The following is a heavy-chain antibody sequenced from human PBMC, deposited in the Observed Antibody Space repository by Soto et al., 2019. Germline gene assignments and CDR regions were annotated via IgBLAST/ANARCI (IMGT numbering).Heavy chain of an antibody. Sequence: EVQLLESGGGLVQPGGSLRLSCTASGFTFSTYLMRWVRQAPGKGLEWVSSINTSGGSTYYADSVKGRVTISRDNSKNILYLQMNSLRVDDTAVYYCARNKGGDTYGPDDHWGLGALVTVSS. CDR1: GFTFSTYL. V-gene: IGHV3-23*01. D-gene: IGHD3-10*01. CDR2: INTSGGST. CDR3: ARNKGGDTYGPDDH. J-gene: IGHJ4*02.